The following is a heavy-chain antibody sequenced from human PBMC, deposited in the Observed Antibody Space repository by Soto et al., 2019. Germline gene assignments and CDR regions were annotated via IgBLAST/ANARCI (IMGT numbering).Heavy chain of an antibody. J-gene: IGHJ4*02. CDR1: GYTLTELS. Sequence: ASVTVSCQISGYTLTELSMHWVRQAPGKGLEWMGGFDPEDGETIYAQKFQGRVTMTEDTSTDTAYMELSSLRSEDTAVYYCATDPRKAMALILPFGYWGQGTLVTVSS. V-gene: IGHV1-24*01. CDR2: FDPEDGET. D-gene: IGHD3-16*01. CDR3: ATDPRKAMALILPFGY.